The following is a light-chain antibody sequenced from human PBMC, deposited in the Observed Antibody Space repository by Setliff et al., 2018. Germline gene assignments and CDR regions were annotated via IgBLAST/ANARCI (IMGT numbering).Light chain of an antibody. J-gene: IGLJ1*01. CDR1: SSDVGSYDL. CDR3: SSYTGNTFI. Sequence: QSALAQPASVSGSPGQSITISCSGTSSDVGSYDLVSWYQQHPGKAPKLIIYGASKRPSGVSDRFSGSKSGNTASLTISGLQVEDEADYYCSSYTGNTFIFAAGTKVTVL. CDR2: GAS. V-gene: IGLV2-14*03.